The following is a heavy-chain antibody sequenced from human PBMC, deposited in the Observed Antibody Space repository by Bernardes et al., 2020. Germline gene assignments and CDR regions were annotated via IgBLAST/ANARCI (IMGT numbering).Heavy chain of an antibody. CDR3: ARDNRWFGENVAFDI. D-gene: IGHD3-10*01. J-gene: IGHJ3*02. V-gene: IGHV1-18*01. Sequence: ASVKVSCKASGYTFTSYGISWVRQAPGQGLEWMGWISAYNGNTNYAQKLQGRVTMTTDTSTSTAYMELRSLRSDDTAVYYCARDNRWFGENVAFDIWGQGTMVTVSS. CDR2: ISAYNGNT. CDR1: GYTFTSYG.